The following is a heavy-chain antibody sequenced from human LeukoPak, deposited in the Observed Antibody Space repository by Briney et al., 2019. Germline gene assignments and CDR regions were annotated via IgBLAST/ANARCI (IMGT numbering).Heavy chain of an antibody. CDR1: GFNLSTDG. V-gene: IGHV3-21*01. CDR2: ISSSSNYI. J-gene: IGHJ4*02. Sequence: PGGSLRLSCAASGFNLSTDGVSWVREAPGKGLEWVSSISSSSNYIYHADSVKGRFTISRDNAKNSLYLQMNSLRAEDTAVYYCARDLRLDFWGQGTLVTVSS. CDR3: ARDLRLDF.